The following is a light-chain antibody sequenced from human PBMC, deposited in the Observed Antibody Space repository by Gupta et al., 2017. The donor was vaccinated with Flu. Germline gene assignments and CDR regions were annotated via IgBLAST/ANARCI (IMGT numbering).Light chain of an antibody. CDR2: DAS. CDR1: QSVSSY. V-gene: IGKV3-11*01. Sequence: EIVLTQSPATLSLSPGERATLSCRASQSVSSYLAWYQQKPGQAPRLLISDASIRATDIPARFSGSGSGTDFTLTISSLQPEDFAVYYCQQRSNWPITFGQGTRLEIK. CDR3: QQRSNWPIT. J-gene: IGKJ5*01.